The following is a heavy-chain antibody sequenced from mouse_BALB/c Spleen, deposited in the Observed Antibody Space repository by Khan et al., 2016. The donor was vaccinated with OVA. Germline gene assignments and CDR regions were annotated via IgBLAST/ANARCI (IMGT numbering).Heavy chain of an antibody. J-gene: IGHJ2*01. CDR2: ISYSGST. D-gene: IGHD2-2*01. V-gene: IGHV3-2*02. CDR3: ARSIYYGYAYFVY. CDR1: GYSITSDYA. Sequence: VQLKQSGPGLVKPSQSLSLTCTVTGYSITSDYAWNWIRQFPGNKLEWMGYISYSGSTSYHPSLKSRISITRDTSKNQFFLQLNSVTTEDTATYYCARSIYYGYAYFVYWGQGTTLTVSS.